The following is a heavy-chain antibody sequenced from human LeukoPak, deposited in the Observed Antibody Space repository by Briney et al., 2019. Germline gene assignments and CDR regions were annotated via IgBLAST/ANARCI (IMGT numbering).Heavy chain of an antibody. CDR2: IYSGGST. V-gene: IGHV3-53*01. Sequence: GGSLRLSCAASGFTVSSNYMSWVRQAPGKGLEWVSVIYSGGSTYYADSVKGRFTISRDNSKNTLYLQMNSLRAEDTAVYYCARGYPELYCTNGVCYAFDIWGQGTMVTVSS. CDR3: ARGYPELYCTNGVCYAFDI. J-gene: IGHJ3*02. CDR1: GFTVSSNY. D-gene: IGHD2-8*01.